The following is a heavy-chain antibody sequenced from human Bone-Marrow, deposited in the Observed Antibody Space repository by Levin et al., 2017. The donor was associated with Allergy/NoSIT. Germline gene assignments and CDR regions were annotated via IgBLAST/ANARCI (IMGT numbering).Heavy chain of an antibody. CDR2: IRSSSSYT. CDR1: GFTISDYY. CDR3: ARESGQLGYYNYYGMDV. D-gene: IGHD6-13*01. V-gene: IGHV3-11*05. Sequence: GESLKISCAASGFTISDYYMSWIRQAPGKGLEWVSYIRSSSSYTNHADFVEGRFTISRDNAKNSLFLQMNSLRAEDSAVYYCARESGQLGYYNYYGMDVWGQGTTVTVSS. J-gene: IGHJ6*02.